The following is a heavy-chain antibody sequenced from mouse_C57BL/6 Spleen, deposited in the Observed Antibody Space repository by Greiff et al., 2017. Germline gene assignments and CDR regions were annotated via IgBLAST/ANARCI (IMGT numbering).Heavy chain of an antibody. D-gene: IGHD2-4*01. CDR2: IHPNSGST. J-gene: IGHJ4*01. V-gene: IGHV1-64*01. CDR1: GYTFTSYW. Sequence: QVQLKQPGAELVKPGASVKLSCKASGYTFTSYWMHWVKQRPGQGLEWIGMIHPNSGSTNYNEKFKSKATLTVDKSSSTAYMQLSSLTSEDSAVYYCARDDYEGGSKAMDYWGQGTSVTVSS. CDR3: ARDDYEGGSKAMDY.